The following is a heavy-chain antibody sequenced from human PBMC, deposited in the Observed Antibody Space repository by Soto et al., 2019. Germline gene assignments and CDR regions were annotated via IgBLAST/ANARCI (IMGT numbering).Heavy chain of an antibody. D-gene: IGHD3-10*01. CDR3: ASGYYYGSGSYYSHIEY. V-gene: IGHV4-59*01. J-gene: IGHJ4*02. Sequence: SETLSLTWTLSAGSISSYNWSGIRQPPGKGLEWLGSLYYSGSTNYNTSLNTRVTISVDTSKNQFSVKLSPVTDADTAVYYCASGYYYGSGSYYSHIEYWGQGNLVTVS. CDR2: LYYSGST. CDR1: AGSISSYN.